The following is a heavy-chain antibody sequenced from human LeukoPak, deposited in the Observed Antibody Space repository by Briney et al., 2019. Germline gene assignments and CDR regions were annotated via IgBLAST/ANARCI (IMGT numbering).Heavy chain of an antibody. CDR3: ARRTREITMIVN. Sequence: SETLSLTCAVYGGSFSGYYWSWIRQPPGKGLEWIGEINHSGSTNYNPSLKSRITISVDTSKNQFSLKLSSVTAADTAVYYCARRTREITMIVNWGQGTLVTVSS. V-gene: IGHV4-34*01. CDR2: INHSGST. J-gene: IGHJ4*02. CDR1: GGSFSGYY. D-gene: IGHD3-22*01.